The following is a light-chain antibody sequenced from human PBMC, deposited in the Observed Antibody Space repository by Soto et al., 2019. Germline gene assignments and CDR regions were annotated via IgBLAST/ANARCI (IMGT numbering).Light chain of an antibody. CDR3: QQYGNSPIT. J-gene: IGKJ5*01. CDR1: ESVAGH. CDR2: GAS. Sequence: IVLTQSPGTLSLSPGERVTLSCRASESVAGHLAWYQQKPGQAPRLLIHGASIRATGIPDRFSGSGSGTDFALTISRLEPEDFAVYYCQQYGNSPITFGQGTRLEIK. V-gene: IGKV3-20*01.